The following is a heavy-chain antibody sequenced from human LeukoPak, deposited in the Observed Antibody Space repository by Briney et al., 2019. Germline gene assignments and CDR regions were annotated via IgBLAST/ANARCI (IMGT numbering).Heavy chain of an antibody. CDR2: ISGSGGST. CDR1: GFTFSTYA. CDR3: AKDLQYVPHFDY. Sequence: GGSLRLSCAASGFTFSTYAMSWVRQAPGKGLEWVSAISGSGGSTYYADSVKGRFTISRDNSKNTLYLQMNSLRAEDTAVYYCAKDLQYVPHFDYWGQGTLVTVSS. V-gene: IGHV3-23*01. D-gene: IGHD4-11*01. J-gene: IGHJ4*02.